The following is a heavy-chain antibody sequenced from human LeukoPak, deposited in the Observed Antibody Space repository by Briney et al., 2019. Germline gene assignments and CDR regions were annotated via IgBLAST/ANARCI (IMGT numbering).Heavy chain of an antibody. D-gene: IGHD2-15*01. CDR3: ARKVPSPISWRNYYMDV. J-gene: IGHJ6*03. Sequence: ASVKVSCKASGYTFTGYYMHWVRQAPGQGLEWMGWINPNSGGTNYAQKFQGRVTMTRDTSISTAYMELSRPRSDDTAVYYCARKVPSPISWRNYYMDVWGKGTTVTVSS. V-gene: IGHV1-2*02. CDR1: GYTFTGYY. CDR2: INPNSGGT.